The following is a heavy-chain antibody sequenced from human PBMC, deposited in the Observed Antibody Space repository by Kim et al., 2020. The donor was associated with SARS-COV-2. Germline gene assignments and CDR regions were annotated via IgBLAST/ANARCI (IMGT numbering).Heavy chain of an antibody. J-gene: IGHJ4*02. CDR1: GFTFSSYE. V-gene: IGHV3-48*03. Sequence: GGSLRLSCAASGFTFSSYEMNWVRQAPGKGLELISYISGGAENIYYADSVRGRFTISRDNANNLLYLQMNSLTAQDTAIYYCASDSYDSHGYMRADYWGQGALVTVSS. D-gene: IGHD3-22*01. CDR3: ASDSYDSHGYMRADY. CDR2: ISGGAENI.